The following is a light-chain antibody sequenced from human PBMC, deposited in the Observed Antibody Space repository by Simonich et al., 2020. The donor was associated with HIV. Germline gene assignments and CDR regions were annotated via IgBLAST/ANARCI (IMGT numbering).Light chain of an antibody. J-gene: IGLJ3*02. CDR3: SSYAGSNNQV. CDR1: SSDVGGYNY. Sequence: QSALTQPASVSGSPGQSITISCTGTSSDVGGYNYVSWYQQHPGKAPKLMIYDVSKRPSGVSNRFSGSKSGNTASLTISGLQAEDEADYYCSSYAGSNNQVFGGGTKLTVL. V-gene: IGLV2-14*03. CDR2: DVS.